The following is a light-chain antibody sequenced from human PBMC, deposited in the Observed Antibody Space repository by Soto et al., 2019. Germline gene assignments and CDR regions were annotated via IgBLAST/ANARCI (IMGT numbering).Light chain of an antibody. Sequence: DIQMTQSPSSLSASVGDRVTITCRASQSINKYINWYQQKPGKAPNLLINGASSLPSGVPSRFSGSGSGTDFTLTISNLQPEYFATYYCQQTYSTPFTCGPGTKVDIK. CDR3: QQTYSTPFT. CDR2: GAS. CDR1: QSINKY. V-gene: IGKV1-39*01. J-gene: IGKJ3*01.